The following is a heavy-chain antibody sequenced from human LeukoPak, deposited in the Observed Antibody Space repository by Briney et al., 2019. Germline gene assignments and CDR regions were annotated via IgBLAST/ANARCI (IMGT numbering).Heavy chain of an antibody. CDR2: ISSSSSYI. J-gene: IGHJ4*02. CDR1: GFTFSSYS. D-gene: IGHD5-18*01. CDR3: AREVDTATSQPTGDFVY. V-gene: IGHV3-21*01. Sequence: GGSLRLSCAASGFTFSSYSMNWVRQAPGKGLEWASSISSSSSYIYYADSVKGRFTISRDNAKNSLYLQMNSLRAEDTAVYYCAREVDTATSQPTGDFVYWGQGTLVTVSS.